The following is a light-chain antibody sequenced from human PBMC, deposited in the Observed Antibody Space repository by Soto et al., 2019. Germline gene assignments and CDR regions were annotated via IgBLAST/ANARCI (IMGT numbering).Light chain of an antibody. CDR3: CSYAGSRTYV. CDR2: EVN. CDR1: SSDVGGYTY. Sequence: QSALTQPASVSGSPRQSITISCTGASSDVGGYTYVSWYQQHPGKAPKLMIYEVNNRPSGVSHRFSGSKSGNTASLTISGLQAEDEADYYCCSYAGSRTYVFGAGTKVTVL. V-gene: IGLV2-14*01. J-gene: IGLJ1*01.